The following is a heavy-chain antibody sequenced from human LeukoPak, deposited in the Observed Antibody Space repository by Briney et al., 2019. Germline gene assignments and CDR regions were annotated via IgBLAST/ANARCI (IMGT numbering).Heavy chain of an antibody. CDR2: IRSKAYGGTT. Sequence: PGGSLRLSCTASGFTFGDYAMSWFRQAPGKGLEWVGFIRSKAYGGTTEYAASVKGRFTISRDDSKSIAYLQMNSLKTEDTAVYYCTRDPAYYGSTSAVDYWGQGTLVTVSS. V-gene: IGHV3-49*03. J-gene: IGHJ4*02. CDR3: TRDPAYYGSTSAVDY. D-gene: IGHD3-10*01. CDR1: GFTFGDYA.